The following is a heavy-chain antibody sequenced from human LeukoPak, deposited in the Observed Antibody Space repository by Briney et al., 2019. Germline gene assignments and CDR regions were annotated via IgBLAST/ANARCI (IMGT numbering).Heavy chain of an antibody. Sequence: ASVKVSCKASGGTFSSYAISWVRQAPGQRLEWMGWINAGNGNTKYSQKFQGRVTITADESTSTAYMELTSLRSEDTAVYYCARDKGPGHRRGRYYYYMDVWGRGTTVTVSS. J-gene: IGHJ6*03. CDR1: GGTFSSYA. CDR3: ARDKGPGHRRGRYYYYMDV. V-gene: IGHV1-3*01. CDR2: INAGNGNT.